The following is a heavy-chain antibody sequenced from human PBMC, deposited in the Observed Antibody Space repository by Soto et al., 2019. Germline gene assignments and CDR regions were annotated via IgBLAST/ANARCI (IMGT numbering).Heavy chain of an antibody. V-gene: IGHV2-5*02. CDR1: GFSLTTSGVG. Sequence: QITLKESGPTLVKPTQTLTLTCTFSGFSLTTSGVGVGWIRQPPGKALEWLALIYWDDDKRYRPSLKSGLTTTKDTPKNELVHTMTKLDQVDTTTDCCAHRRTDNNYWYGDNFDSWGQWTPAT. D-gene: IGHD2-8*02. J-gene: IGHJ4*02. CDR3: AHRRTDNNYWYGDNFDS. CDR2: IYWDDDK.